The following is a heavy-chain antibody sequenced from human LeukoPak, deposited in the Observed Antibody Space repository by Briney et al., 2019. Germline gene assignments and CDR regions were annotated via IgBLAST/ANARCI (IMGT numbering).Heavy chain of an antibody. Sequence: ASVKVSCKASGYTFTGYYMHWVRQAPGQGLEWMGWISPNSGVTNYAQKFQGRVTMTRDTSTSTAYMELSRLRSDDTAVYYCARADIVVVPAAPPDYYYYTMDVWGQGTTVTVSS. CDR1: GYTFTGYY. CDR2: ISPNSGVT. D-gene: IGHD2-2*01. CDR3: ARADIVVVPAAPPDYYYYTMDV. J-gene: IGHJ6*02. V-gene: IGHV1-2*02.